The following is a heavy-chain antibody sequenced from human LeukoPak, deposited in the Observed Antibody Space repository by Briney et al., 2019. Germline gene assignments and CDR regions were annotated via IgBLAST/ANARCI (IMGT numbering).Heavy chain of an antibody. J-gene: IGHJ5*02. V-gene: IGHV1-2*02. CDR1: GYTFSGYY. Sequence: GASVKVSCKASGYTFSGYYMHWVRQAPGQGLEWMGWINPNSGGTNFARKFQGRVTMTRDTSISTAYMELSRLTSDDTAVYYCARDPSGSYYGWFDPWGQGTLVTVSS. D-gene: IGHD1-26*01. CDR3: ARDPSGSYYGWFDP. CDR2: INPNSGGT.